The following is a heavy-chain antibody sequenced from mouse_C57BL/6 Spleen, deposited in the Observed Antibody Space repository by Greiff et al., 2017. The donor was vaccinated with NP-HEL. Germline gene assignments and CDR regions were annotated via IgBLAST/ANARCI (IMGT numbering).Heavy chain of an antibody. J-gene: IGHJ3*01. CDR1: GYTFTDYY. Sequence: QVHVKQSGAELVRPGASVKLSCKASGYTFTDYYINWVKQRPGQGLEWIARIYPGSGNTYYNEKFKGKATLTAEKSSSTAYMQLSSLTSEDSAVYFCARRGDYDYDEFAYWGQGTLVTVSA. D-gene: IGHD2-4*01. CDR2: IYPGSGNT. V-gene: IGHV1-76*01. CDR3: ARRGDYDYDEFAY.